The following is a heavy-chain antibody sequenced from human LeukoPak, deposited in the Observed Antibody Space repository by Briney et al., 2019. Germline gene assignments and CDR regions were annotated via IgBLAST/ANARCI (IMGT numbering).Heavy chain of an antibody. CDR1: GYTFTGYY. V-gene: IGHV1-2*02. J-gene: IGHJ5*02. D-gene: IGHD6-13*01. CDR3: ARDKEYSSSWYVWFDP. CDR2: INPNSGGT. Sequence: ASVKVSCTASGYTFTGYYMHWVRQAPGQGLEWMGWINPNSGGTNYAQKFQGRVTMTRDTSISTAYMELSRLRSDDTAVYYCARDKEYSSSWYVWFDPWGQGTLVTVSS.